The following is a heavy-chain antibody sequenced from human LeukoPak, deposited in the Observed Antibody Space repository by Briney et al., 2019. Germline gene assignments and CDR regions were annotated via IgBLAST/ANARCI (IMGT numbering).Heavy chain of an antibody. CDR2: IIPIFGTA. CDR1: GGTFSSYA. V-gene: IGHV1-69*05. Sequence: ASVKVSCKASGGTFSSYAISWVRQAPGQGLEWMGGIIPIFGTANYAQKFQGRVTITTDESTSTAYMELSSLRSEDTAVYYCAIEGIAYCGGDCHSGYFDYWGQGTLVTVSS. CDR3: AIEGIAYCGGDCHSGYFDY. J-gene: IGHJ4*02. D-gene: IGHD2-21*02.